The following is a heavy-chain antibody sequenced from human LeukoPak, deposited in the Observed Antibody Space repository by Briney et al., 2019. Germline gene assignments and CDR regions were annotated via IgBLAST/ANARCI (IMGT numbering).Heavy chain of an antibody. CDR3: ARDSGGGGNWFDP. CDR2: INPNSGGT. Sequence: ASVKVSCKASGYTFTGYYMHWVRQAPGQGHEWMGWINPNSGGTNYAQKFQGWVTMTRDTSISTAYMELSRLRSDDTAVYYCARDSGGGGNWFDPWGQGTLVSVSS. D-gene: IGHD2-15*01. CDR1: GYTFTGYY. J-gene: IGHJ5*02. V-gene: IGHV1-2*04.